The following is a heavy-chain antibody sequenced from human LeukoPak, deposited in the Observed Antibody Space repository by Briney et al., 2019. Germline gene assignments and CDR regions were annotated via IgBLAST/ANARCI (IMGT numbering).Heavy chain of an antibody. Sequence: GGSLRLSCAASGFTFSSYSMNWVRQAPGKGLEGVSSISSSSSYIYYADSVKGRFTISRDNAKNSLYLQMNSLRAEDTAVYYCARDPTGFGEAGDAFDIWGQGTMVTVSS. D-gene: IGHD3-10*01. CDR3: ARDPTGFGEAGDAFDI. CDR2: ISSSSSYI. V-gene: IGHV3-21*01. CDR1: GFTFSSYS. J-gene: IGHJ3*02.